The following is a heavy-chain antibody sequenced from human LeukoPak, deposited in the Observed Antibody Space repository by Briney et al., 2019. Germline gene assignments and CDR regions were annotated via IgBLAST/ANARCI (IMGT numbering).Heavy chain of an antibody. CDR3: ARASKDSDDGITIFGVVNYMDV. J-gene: IGHJ6*03. Sequence: PGGSLRLSCAASGFTFSSYAMSWVRQAPGKGLEWVSAISGSGSSTYYADSVKGRFTISRDNSKNSLYLQMNSLRAEDTAVYYCARASKDSDDGITIFGVVNYMDVWGKGTTVTVSS. D-gene: IGHD3-3*01. CDR2: ISGSGSST. V-gene: IGHV3-23*01. CDR1: GFTFSSYA.